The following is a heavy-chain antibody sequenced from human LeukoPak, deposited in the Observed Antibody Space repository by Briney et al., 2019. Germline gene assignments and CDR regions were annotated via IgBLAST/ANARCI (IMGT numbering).Heavy chain of an antibody. CDR1: GFTFSSYG. V-gene: IGHV3-30*18. D-gene: IGHD3-10*01. CDR2: ISYEGSGY. CDR3: VKPRYYYGSGNDDAFEI. J-gene: IGHJ3*02. Sequence: PGGSLRLSCAASGFTFSSYGMHWVRQAPGKGLEWLASISYEGSGYYYADSVKGRFTISRDNSKNTLYLQMTSLRTEDTAVYFCVKPRYYYGSGNDDAFEIWGQGTMVTVSS.